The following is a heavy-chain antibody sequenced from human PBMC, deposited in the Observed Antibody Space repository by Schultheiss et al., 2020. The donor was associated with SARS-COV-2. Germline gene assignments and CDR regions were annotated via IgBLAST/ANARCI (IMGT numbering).Heavy chain of an antibody. Sequence: SCAASGFTFSSYWMSWVRQAPGKGLEWVAVIWYDGSNKYYADSVKGRFTISRDNSKNTLYLQMNSLRAEDTAVYYCARARYAIQDSSGYYGYYYYYMDVWGKGTTVTVSS. CDR2: IWYDGSNK. CDR3: ARARYAIQDSSGYYGYYYYYMDV. CDR1: GFTFSSYW. D-gene: IGHD3-22*01. V-gene: IGHV3-33*08. J-gene: IGHJ6*03.